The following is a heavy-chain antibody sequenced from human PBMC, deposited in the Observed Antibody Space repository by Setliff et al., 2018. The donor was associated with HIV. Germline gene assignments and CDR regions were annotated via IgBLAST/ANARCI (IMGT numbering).Heavy chain of an antibody. CDR3: AKVDNGHCTSASCRDFDY. V-gene: IGHV3-23*01. CDR2: IDPSGSRI. CDR1: EFTLSGYS. Sequence: GGSLRLSCAASEFTLSGYSMSWVRQVPGKGLEWVSAIDPSGSRIFYSDSVKGRFTISRDNPKNTLYLQMNSLTAEDTAVYYCAKVDNGHCTSASCRDFDYWGQGTLVTVSS. D-gene: IGHD2-2*03. J-gene: IGHJ4*02.